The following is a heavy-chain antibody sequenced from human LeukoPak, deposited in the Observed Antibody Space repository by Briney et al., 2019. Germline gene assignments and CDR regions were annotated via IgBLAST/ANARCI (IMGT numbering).Heavy chain of an antibody. CDR1: GGSISSSSYY. D-gene: IGHD3-10*01. CDR3: ARRAMVRGVILFDY. Sequence: SETLSLTCTVSGGSISSSSYYWGWIRQPPGKGLEWIGIIYYSGSTYYNPSLKSRVTISVDTSKNQFSLKLSSVTAADTAVYYCARRAMVRGVILFDYWGQGTLVTVSS. CDR2: IYYSGST. J-gene: IGHJ4*02. V-gene: IGHV4-39*01.